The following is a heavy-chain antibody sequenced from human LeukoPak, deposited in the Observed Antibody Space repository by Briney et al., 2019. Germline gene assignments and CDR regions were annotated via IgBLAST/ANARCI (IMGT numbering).Heavy chain of an antibody. CDR3: ARSGDYKSNYYYYGMDV. Sequence: GESLQISCQGSGYSFTSYWIGWVRQMPGKGLEWMGIIYPGDSDTRYSPSFQGQVTISADKSISTAYLQWSSLKASDTAMYYCARSGDYKSNYYYYGMDVWGQGTTVTVSS. J-gene: IGHJ6*02. CDR2: IYPGDSDT. CDR1: GYSFTSYW. V-gene: IGHV5-51*01. D-gene: IGHD4-17*01.